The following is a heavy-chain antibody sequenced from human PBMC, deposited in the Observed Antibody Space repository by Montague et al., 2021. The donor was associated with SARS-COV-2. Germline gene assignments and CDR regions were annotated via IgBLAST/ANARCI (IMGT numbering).Heavy chain of an antibody. CDR2: ISSSSSTI. CDR3: ARDLRWGYYDILTGYYRPLDY. J-gene: IGHJ4*02. CDR1: GFNFSSYS. Sequence: SLRISCAASGFNFSSYSMNWVRQAPGKGLEWVSYISSSSSTIYYADSVKGRFTISRDNAKNSLYLQMNSLRAEDTAVYYCARDLRWGYYDILTGYYRPLDYWGQGTLVTVSS. D-gene: IGHD3-9*01. V-gene: IGHV3-48*04.